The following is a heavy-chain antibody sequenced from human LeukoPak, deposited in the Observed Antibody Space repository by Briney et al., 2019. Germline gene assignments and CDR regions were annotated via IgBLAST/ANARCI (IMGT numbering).Heavy chain of an antibody. CDR3: AKDGYYYDSSGYRN. CDR1: GFTFSSYA. D-gene: IGHD3-22*01. Sequence: GGSLRLSCAASGFTFSSYAMHWVRQAPGKGLEYVSAISSNGGSTYYADSVKGRFTISRDNSKNTLYLQMNSLRAEDTAVYYCAKDGYYYDSSGYRNWGQGTLVTVSS. J-gene: IGHJ4*02. V-gene: IGHV3-64*04. CDR2: ISSNGGST.